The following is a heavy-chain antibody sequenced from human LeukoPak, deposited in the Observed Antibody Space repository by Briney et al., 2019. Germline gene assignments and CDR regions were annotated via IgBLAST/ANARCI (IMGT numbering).Heavy chain of an antibody. CDR2: SNHSGST. D-gene: IGHD2-2*01. CDR1: GGSFSGYY. J-gene: IGHJ4*02. V-gene: IGHV4-34*01. Sequence: PSETLSLTCAVYGGSFSGYYWGWIRQPPGKGLEWIGESNHSGSTNYNPSLKSRVTISVDTSKNQFSLKLSSVTAADTAVYYCARRRYCSSTSCYGLDYWGQGTLVTVSS. CDR3: ARRRYCSSTSCYGLDY.